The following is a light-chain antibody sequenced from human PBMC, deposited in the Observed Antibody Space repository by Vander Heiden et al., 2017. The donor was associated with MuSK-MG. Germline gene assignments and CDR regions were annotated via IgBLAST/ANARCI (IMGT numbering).Light chain of an antibody. Sequence: QSLLTQPPSVSAAPGQTISISCSGSSPNIENYLVSWYQRFPETAPKLLSDDNDQRISGIPERFAGSKSATSATMGITGLQTGDEAEYFCAKWDSSLTPVFGGGTRLTVL. CDR1: SPNIENYL. V-gene: IGLV1-51*01. CDR2: DND. J-gene: IGLJ2*01. CDR3: AKWDSSLTPV.